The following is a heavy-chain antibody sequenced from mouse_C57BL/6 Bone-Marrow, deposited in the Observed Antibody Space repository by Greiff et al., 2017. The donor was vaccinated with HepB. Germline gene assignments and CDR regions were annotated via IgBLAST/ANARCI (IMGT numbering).Heavy chain of an antibody. CDR3: TRVIYYDYFDY. CDR1: GFTFSSYA. CDR2: ISSGGDYI. D-gene: IGHD2-4*01. V-gene: IGHV5-9-1*02. Sequence: EVKLMESGEGLVKPRGSLKLSCAASGFTFSSYAMSWVRQTPEKRLEWVAYISSGGDYIYYADTVKGRFTISRDNARNTLYLQMSSLKSEDTAMYYCTRVIYYDYFDYWGQGTTLTVSS. J-gene: IGHJ2*01.